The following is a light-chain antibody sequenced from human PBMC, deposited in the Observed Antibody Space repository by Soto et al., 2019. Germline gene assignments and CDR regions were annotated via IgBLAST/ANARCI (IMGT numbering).Light chain of an antibody. J-gene: IGKJ1*01. CDR3: QQYNNWPS. CDR1: QSVSSN. Sequence: EIVMTQSPATLSVSPGERATLSCRARQSVSSNLAWYQQKPGQAPRLLIYGAYTRATGIPARFSGSGSGTEFTRTISSLQSEDFAVYYCQQYNNWPSFGQGTKVEIK. CDR2: GAY. V-gene: IGKV3-15*01.